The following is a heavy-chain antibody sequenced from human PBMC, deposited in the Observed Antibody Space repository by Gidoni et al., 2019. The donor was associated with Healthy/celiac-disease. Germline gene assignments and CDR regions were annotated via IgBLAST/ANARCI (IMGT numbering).Heavy chain of an antibody. CDR1: GYSISSGGYY. J-gene: IGHJ4*02. CDR2: IYYSGTT. Sequence: QVQLQESGPGLVKPSQTLSLTCTVSGYSISSGGYYWSWIRQHPGKGLEWIGYIYYSGTTYYNPSLKRRVTISVDTSRNQFSLKLSSVTAADTAMYYCARDRSSWYGGFDYWGQGTLVTVSS. V-gene: IGHV4-31*03. CDR3: ARDRSSWYGGFDY. D-gene: IGHD6-13*01.